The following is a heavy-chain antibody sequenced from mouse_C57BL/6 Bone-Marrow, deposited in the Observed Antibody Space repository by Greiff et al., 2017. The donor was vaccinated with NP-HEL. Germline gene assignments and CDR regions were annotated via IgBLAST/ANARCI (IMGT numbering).Heavy chain of an antibody. D-gene: IGHD2-4*01. V-gene: IGHV5-15*04. CDR2: ISNLAYSI. Sequence: DVHLVESGGGLVQPGGSLKLSCAASGFTFSDYGMAWVRQAPRKGPEWVAFISNLAYSIYYADTVTGRFTISRENAKNTLYLEMSSLRSEDTAMYYCARRDDYDRAMDYWGQGTSVTVSS. J-gene: IGHJ4*01. CDR3: ARRDDYDRAMDY. CDR1: GFTFSDYG.